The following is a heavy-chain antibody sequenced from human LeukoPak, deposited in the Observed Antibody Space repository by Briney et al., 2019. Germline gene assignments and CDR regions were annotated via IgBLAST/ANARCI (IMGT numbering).Heavy chain of an antibody. CDR1: GFTFTSFA. J-gene: IGHJ4*02. CDR3: AKDSNGWYQRGSNYFDY. D-gene: IGHD6-19*01. V-gene: IGHV3-23*01. Sequence: GGSLRLSCAASGFTFTSFAMNWVRRAQGRGLEWVSTFSGSGSSTYYVDSVKGRFTISRDNSKNTLYLQMNSLRAEDTAEYYCAKDSNGWYQRGSNYFDYWGQGTLVTVSS. CDR2: FSGSGSST.